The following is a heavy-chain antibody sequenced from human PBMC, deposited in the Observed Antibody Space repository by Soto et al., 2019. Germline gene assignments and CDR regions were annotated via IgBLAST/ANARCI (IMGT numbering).Heavy chain of an antibody. Sequence: EVQLLESGGGLVQPGGSLRLSCAASGFTFSSYAMSWVRQAPGKGLDWVSAISGSGGSTYYADSVKGRFTISRDNSKNTLYLQMYSLRAEDTAVYYCAKDLRYSSGRGWFDPWGQGTLVTVSS. J-gene: IGHJ5*02. D-gene: IGHD6-19*01. CDR1: GFTFSSYA. CDR3: AKDLRYSSGRGWFDP. CDR2: ISGSGGST. V-gene: IGHV3-23*01.